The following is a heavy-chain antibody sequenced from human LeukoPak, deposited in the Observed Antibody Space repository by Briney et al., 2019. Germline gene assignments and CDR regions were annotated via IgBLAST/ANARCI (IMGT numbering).Heavy chain of an antibody. D-gene: IGHD6-13*01. V-gene: IGHV4-59*01. CDR2: IYYSGTT. Sequence: SETLSLTCTVSGGSISNYYWSWIRQPPGKGLEWIGYIYYSGTTNYNPSLKSRVTISVDTSKNQFSLKLSSVTAADTAVYYCARGVYIAAAQYGYWGRGTLVTVSS. J-gene: IGHJ4*02. CDR1: GGSISNYY. CDR3: ARGVYIAAAQYGY.